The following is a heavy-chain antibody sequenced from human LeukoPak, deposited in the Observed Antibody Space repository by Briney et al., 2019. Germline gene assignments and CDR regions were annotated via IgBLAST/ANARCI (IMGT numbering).Heavy chain of an antibody. Sequence: PGGSLRLSCAASGFTFSSYAMSWVRQAPGKGLEWVSAISGSGGSTYCADSVKGRFTISRDNSKNTLYLQMNSLRAEDTAVYYCAKDPLRFLEWTWADDAFDIWGQGTMVTVSS. CDR2: ISGSGGST. D-gene: IGHD3-3*01. J-gene: IGHJ3*02. CDR3: AKDPLRFLEWTWADDAFDI. V-gene: IGHV3-23*01. CDR1: GFTFSSYA.